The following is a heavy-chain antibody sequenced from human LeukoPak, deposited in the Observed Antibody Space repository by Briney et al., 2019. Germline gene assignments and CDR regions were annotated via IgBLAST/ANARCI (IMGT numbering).Heavy chain of an antibody. J-gene: IGHJ5*02. CDR2: IYYSGST. CDR3: ARGGRVADPLNWFDP. V-gene: IGHV4-59*01. D-gene: IGHD2-15*01. CDR1: GGSISSFY. Sequence: SETLSLTCTVSGGSISSFYWSWIRQPPGKGLEWIGYIYYSGSTNYNPSLKSRVTISVDTSKNQFSLKLSSVTAADTAVYYCARGGRVADPLNWFDPWGQGTLVTVSS.